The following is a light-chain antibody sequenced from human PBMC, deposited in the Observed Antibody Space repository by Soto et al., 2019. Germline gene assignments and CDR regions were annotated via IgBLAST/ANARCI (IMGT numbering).Light chain of an antibody. CDR3: HQRQSWPRT. CDR1: QNFGSTS. J-gene: IGKJ1*01. Sequence: EIVLTQSPDTLSLSPGERATLSCRASQNFGSTSLAWYQQKRGQAPRLLIYDVSSRATGIPARFSASGTGTDFTLTISDVQPEDFAVYYCHQRQSWPRTFGQGTKVDIK. CDR2: DVS. V-gene: IGKV3D-20*02.